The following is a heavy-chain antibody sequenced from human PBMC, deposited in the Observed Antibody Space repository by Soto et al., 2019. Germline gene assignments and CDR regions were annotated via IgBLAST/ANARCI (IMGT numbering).Heavy chain of an antibody. J-gene: IGHJ5*02. Sequence: GSLRLSCAASGFIFDNYAMNWVRQAPGKGLEWVSTIDKEGVGTHDADSVKGRFTISRDNSRKTLYLQMNSLRADDTAIYYCAKDPSTGSPVAWGLGTLVTVSS. V-gene: IGHV3-23*01. CDR2: IDKEGVGT. CDR1: GFIFDNYA. D-gene: IGHD3-9*01. CDR3: AKDPSTGSPVA.